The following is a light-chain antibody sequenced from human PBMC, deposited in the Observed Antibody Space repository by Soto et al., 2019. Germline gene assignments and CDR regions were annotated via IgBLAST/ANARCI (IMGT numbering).Light chain of an antibody. CDR3: AVWDDSLNGPV. Sequence: QSVLTQPPSASGTPGQRVTISCSGGSSNVGSNAVNWYQQLPGTAPKLLIYSNNQRPSGVPDRFSGSKSGTSASLAISGLQSEDEADYYCAVWDDSLNGPVFGGGTKVTVL. J-gene: IGLJ3*02. CDR1: SSNVGSNA. CDR2: SNN. V-gene: IGLV1-44*01.